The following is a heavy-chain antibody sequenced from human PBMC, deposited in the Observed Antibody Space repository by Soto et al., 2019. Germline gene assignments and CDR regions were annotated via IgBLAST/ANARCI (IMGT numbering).Heavy chain of an antibody. J-gene: IGHJ4*02. Sequence: GGSLRLSCAASGFTFSSYWMSWVRQAPGKGLEWVANIKQDGSEKYYEDSVKGRFTISRDNAKNSLYLQMNSLRAEDTAVYYCARDALRMGWFGEFYFDYWGQGTLVTVSS. V-gene: IGHV3-7*01. D-gene: IGHD3-10*01. CDR3: ARDALRMGWFGEFYFDY. CDR2: IKQDGSEK. CDR1: GFTFSSYW.